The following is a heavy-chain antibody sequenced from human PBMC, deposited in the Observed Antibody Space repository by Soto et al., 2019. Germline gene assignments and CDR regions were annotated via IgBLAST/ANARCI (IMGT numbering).Heavy chain of an antibody. V-gene: IGHV3-30*18. CDR3: AKDRGSGWYGSDY. Sequence: QVQLVESGGGVVQPGRSLRLSCAASGFTFSSYGMHWVRQAPGKGLEWMAVISYDGSNKYYADSVKGRFTISRDNSKNTLYLQMNSLRAEDTAVYYCAKDRGSGWYGSDYWGQGTLVTVSS. D-gene: IGHD6-19*01. CDR1: GFTFSSYG. J-gene: IGHJ4*02. CDR2: ISYDGSNK.